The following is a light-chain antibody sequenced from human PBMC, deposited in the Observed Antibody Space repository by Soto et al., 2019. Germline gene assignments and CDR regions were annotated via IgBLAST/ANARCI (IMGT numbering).Light chain of an antibody. CDR1: QSVSNY. J-gene: IGKJ5*01. CDR3: QQRFDWPKIT. V-gene: IGKV3-11*01. CDR2: AAS. Sequence: TKSPALLSASPEERVTLSCRASQSVSNYLAWYPQKPGQAPRLLVSAASNRATGIPARFSGSGSGTDFTLTISSLVPEDFGVFYCQQRFDWPKITFGQGTLLEI.